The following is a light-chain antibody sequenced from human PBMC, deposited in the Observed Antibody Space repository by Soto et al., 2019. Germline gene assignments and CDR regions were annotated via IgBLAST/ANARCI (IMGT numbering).Light chain of an antibody. CDR1: QGISSY. J-gene: IGKJ1*01. CDR2: AAS. CDR3: QQCNSYPWT. V-gene: IGKV1-9*01. Sequence: IHFTQSTSSLSASVGDRVTITCRASQGISSYLAWYQQKPGKAPKLLIYAASTLQSGVPSRFSGSGSGTDFTLTISSLQPDDFATYYCQQCNSYPWTFGQGTKVDIK.